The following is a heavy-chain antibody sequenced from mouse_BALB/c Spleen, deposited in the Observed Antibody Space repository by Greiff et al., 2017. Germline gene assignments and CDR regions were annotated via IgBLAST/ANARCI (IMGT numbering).Heavy chain of an antibody. CDR2: ILPGSGST. D-gene: IGHD2-1*01. Sequence: VQLQQSGAELMKPGASVKISCKATGYTFSSYWIEWVKQRPGHGLEWIGEILPGSGSTNYNEKFKGKATFTADTSSNTAYMQLSSLTSEDSAVYYCARSDGNRAYWGQGTLVTVSA. CDR1: GYTFSSYW. V-gene: IGHV1-9*01. CDR3: ARSDGNRAY. J-gene: IGHJ3*01.